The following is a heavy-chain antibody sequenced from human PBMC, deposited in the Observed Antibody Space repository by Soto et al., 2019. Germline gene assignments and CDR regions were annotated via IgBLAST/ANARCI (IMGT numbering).Heavy chain of an antibody. J-gene: IGHJ4*02. CDR3: AKWADTAMVTAPNFDY. CDR1: GFSFSSYA. D-gene: IGHD5-18*01. CDR2: ISGSGVST. Sequence: GESLKISCAASGFSFSSYAVSWVRQAPGKGLEWVSGISGSGVSTYYADSVKGRFTISRDNSKNTLSLQMNSVRAEDTAVYFCAKWADTAMVTAPNFDYWGQGTLVTVSS. V-gene: IGHV3-23*01.